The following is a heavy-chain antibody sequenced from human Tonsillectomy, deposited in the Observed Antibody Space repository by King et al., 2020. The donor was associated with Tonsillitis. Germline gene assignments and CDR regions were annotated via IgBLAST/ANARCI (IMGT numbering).Heavy chain of an antibody. J-gene: IGHJ4*02. CDR3: ASAGADIELTPFDC. CDR1: GSSISSGDSY. D-gene: IGHD2-8*01. V-gene: IGHV4-30-4*01. CDR2: IYYNGSP. Sequence: QVQLQESGPGLVKPSQTLSLTCTVSGSSISSGDSYWSWIRQPPGNGLEWIGYIYYNGSPYSNPPLEIRVSLSSDTSKHQFSLKLSSVTAADTAVYFCASAGADIELTPFDCWGQGTLVTVSS.